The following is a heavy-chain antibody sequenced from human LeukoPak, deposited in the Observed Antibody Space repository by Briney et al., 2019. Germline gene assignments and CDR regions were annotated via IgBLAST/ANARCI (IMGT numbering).Heavy chain of an antibody. V-gene: IGHV3-66*02. Sequence: GGSLRLSCAASGFTVSSNYMGWVRQAPGKGLEWVSVIYSGGSTYYADSVKGRFTISRDNSKNTLYLQMNSLRAEDTAVYYCARGRSSGYSYYFDYWGQGTLVTVSS. CDR3: ARGRSSGYSYYFDY. CDR1: GFTVSSNY. J-gene: IGHJ4*02. CDR2: IYSGGST. D-gene: IGHD3-22*01.